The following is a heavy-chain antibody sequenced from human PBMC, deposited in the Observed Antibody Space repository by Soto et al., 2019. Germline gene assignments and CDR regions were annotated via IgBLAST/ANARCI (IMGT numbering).Heavy chain of an antibody. J-gene: IGHJ4*02. Sequence: QVQLVQSGAEVKKPGSSVKVSCKTSGGTFSNDIITWVRQAPGQGLEWMGRIIPRLDVADYAQKFQGRVTITADKSTGTAYMELNSLRSEDTAVYYCARDSPIGSTFSGYDAIDYWGQGTLVTVSS. CDR3: ARDSPIGSTFSGYDAIDY. CDR1: GGTFSNDI. V-gene: IGHV1-69*08. CDR2: IIPRLDVA. D-gene: IGHD5-12*01.